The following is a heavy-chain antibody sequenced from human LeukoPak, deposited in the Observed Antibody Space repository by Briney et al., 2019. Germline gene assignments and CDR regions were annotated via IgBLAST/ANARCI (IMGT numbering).Heavy chain of an antibody. V-gene: IGHV3-23*01. CDR2: ISGSGSST. D-gene: IGHD6-13*01. CDR1: GLTFSSYG. Sequence: GGSLRLSCAASGLTFSSYGMSWVRQAPGKGLEWVSLISGSGSSTYYADSVKGRFTISRDNSKNTLHLQMNSLRAEDTAVYYCAKRGFIAGNPTDFDYWGQGTLVTVSS. CDR3: AKRGFIAGNPTDFDY. J-gene: IGHJ4*02.